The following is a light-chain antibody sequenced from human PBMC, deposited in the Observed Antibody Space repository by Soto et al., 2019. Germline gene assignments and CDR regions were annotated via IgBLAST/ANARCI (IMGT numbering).Light chain of an antibody. CDR3: AARDDSLNAL. Sequence: QSALTQPLSLSATPGQRVNISCSGSFSNIGDNAVNWYQQLPGAAPKLLIYLNDQRPSGVPDRFSGSKFGASAFLAISSLQSEDEADYYCAARDDSLNALFGTGTKVTVL. CDR2: LND. V-gene: IGLV1-44*01. CDR1: FSNIGDNA. J-gene: IGLJ1*01.